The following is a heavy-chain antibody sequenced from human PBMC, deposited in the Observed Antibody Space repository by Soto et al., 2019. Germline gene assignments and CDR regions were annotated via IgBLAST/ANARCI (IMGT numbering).Heavy chain of an antibody. Sequence: GGSLRLSCVASGFRFSNSAMGWIRQPPGRGLDWVSAISGTGGNTYFADSVEGRFVISRDNSKGTLYLQMNSLRAEDSAGFYCARVRIDPYHGFDDWGQGTTVTVSS. CDR3: ARVRIDPYHGFDD. D-gene: IGHD2-15*01. V-gene: IGHV3-23*01. J-gene: IGHJ6*02. CDR2: ISGTGGNT. CDR1: GFRFSNSA.